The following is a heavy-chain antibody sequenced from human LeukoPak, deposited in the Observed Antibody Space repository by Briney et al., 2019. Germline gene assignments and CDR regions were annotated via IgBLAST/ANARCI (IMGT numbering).Heavy chain of an antibody. J-gene: IGHJ6*03. CDR1: GFTFSSYG. D-gene: IGHD5-12*01. Sequence: GVSLRLSCAASGFTFSSYGMHWVRQAPGKGLEWVAVISYDGSNKYYADSVKGRFTISRDNSKNTLYLQMNSLRAEDTAVYYCAKESSVDPNYYYYYYMDVWGKGTTVTVSS. CDR3: AKESSVDPNYYYYYYMDV. V-gene: IGHV3-30*18. CDR2: ISYDGSNK.